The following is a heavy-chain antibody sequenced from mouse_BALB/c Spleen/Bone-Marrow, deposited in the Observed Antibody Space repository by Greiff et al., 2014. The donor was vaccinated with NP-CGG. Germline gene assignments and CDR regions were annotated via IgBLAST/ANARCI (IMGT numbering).Heavy chain of an antibody. CDR2: IDPETGGT. CDR1: GYTFTDYE. J-gene: IGHJ2*01. CDR3: TRGGNFITTVVVGFDY. D-gene: IGHD1-1*01. V-gene: IGHV1-15*01. Sequence: VKLMESGAELVRPGASATLSCKASGYTFTDYEMHWVKQTPVHGLEWIGAIDPETGGTAYNQKFKGKATLTADKSSSTAYMEPRSLTSEDSAVYYCTRGGNFITTVVVGFDYWGQGTTLTVSS.